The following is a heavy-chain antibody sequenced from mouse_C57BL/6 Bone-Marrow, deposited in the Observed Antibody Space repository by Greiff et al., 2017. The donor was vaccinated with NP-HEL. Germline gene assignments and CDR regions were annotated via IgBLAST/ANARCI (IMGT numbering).Heavy chain of an antibody. V-gene: IGHV2-5*01. J-gene: IGHJ1*03. Sequence: VQLQQSGPGLVQPSQSLSITCTVSGFSLTSYGVHWVRQSPGKGLEWLGVIWRGGGTDYNAACMSRLSITKDNSKIQVFFKMNSLQADDTAIYYCAKNQNYGSSYGYFDVWGTGTTVTVSS. CDR3: AKNQNYGSSYGYFDV. CDR1: GFSLTSYG. D-gene: IGHD1-1*01. CDR2: IWRGGGT.